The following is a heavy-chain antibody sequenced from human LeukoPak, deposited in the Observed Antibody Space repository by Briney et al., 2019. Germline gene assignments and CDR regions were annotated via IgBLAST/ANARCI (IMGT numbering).Heavy chain of an antibody. CDR3: ARGPVRDEDGLTGNSYYCGLDA. J-gene: IGHJ6*02. CDR1: GGSFTSYY. CDR2: IHHRAGA. D-gene: IGHD3-9*01. Sequence: KPSETLSLTCAVSGGSFTSYYWNWIRQVPGKGLDWIGEIHHRAGANYDPSLKSRVTISADPSKNQFSLTLSSVTAADSAVFYCARGPVRDEDGLTGNSYYCGLDAWGQGTTVTVSS. V-gene: IGHV4-34*01.